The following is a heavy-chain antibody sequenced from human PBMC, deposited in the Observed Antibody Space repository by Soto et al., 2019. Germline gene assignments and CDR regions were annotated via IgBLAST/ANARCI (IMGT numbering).Heavy chain of an antibody. CDR3: ARHEGYCSGGRCQGNYYGMDV. CDR1: GGSISSSSYY. V-gene: IGHV4-39*01. D-gene: IGHD2-15*01. Sequence: SETLSLTCTVSGGSISSSSYYWGWIRQPPGKGLEWIGSIYYSGSTYYNPSLKSRVTISVDTSKNQFSLKLSSVTAADTAVYYCARHEGYCSGGRCQGNYYGMDVWGQGTTVTVSS. J-gene: IGHJ6*02. CDR2: IYYSGST.